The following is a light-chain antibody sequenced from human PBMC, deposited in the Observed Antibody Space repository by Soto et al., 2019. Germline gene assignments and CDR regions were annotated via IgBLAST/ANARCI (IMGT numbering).Light chain of an antibody. CDR1: QSVATS. CDR3: QQYNHWPFA. J-gene: IGKJ3*01. Sequence: ETVMTQSPASPSVSPGESATLSCRISQSVATSLAWYQQKPGQAPRLLIYGASTRATGVPTRFSGSGSGAEFTLIISSLQSEDFAVYYCQQYNHWPFAFGPGTKVDIK. V-gene: IGKV3-15*01. CDR2: GAS.